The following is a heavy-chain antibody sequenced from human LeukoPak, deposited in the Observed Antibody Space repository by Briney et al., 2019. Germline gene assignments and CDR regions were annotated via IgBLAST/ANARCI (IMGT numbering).Heavy chain of an antibody. CDR1: GYSFTTYW. CDR3: ARRQGCSSTSCPPDY. V-gene: IGHV5-51*01. J-gene: IGHJ4*02. CDR2: IYPGDSDT. Sequence: GESLKISCRGSGYSFTTYWIGWVRQLHGKGLEWMGIIYPGDSDTRYTPSFQGQVTMSADKSINTAYLQWSSLKASDTAIYYCARRQGCSSTSCPPDYWGQGTLVTVSS. D-gene: IGHD2-2*01.